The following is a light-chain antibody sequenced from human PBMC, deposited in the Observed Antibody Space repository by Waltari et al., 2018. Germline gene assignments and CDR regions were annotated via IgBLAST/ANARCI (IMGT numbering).Light chain of an antibody. J-gene: IGLJ3*02. CDR3: SLYMGSGMWV. Sequence: QTVVTQEPSLSVSPGGTVTLTCALSSGSLSSTSYATWYQQTPGQAPRTLVYKGSSRSYGVPDRCSGSILGNKAALTITGAQADDESDYYCSLYMGSGMWVFGGGTKLTVL. CDR2: KGS. V-gene: IGLV8-61*01. CDR1: SGSLSSTSY.